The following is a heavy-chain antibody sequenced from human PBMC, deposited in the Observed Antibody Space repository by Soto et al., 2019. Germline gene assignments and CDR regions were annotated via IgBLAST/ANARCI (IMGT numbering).Heavy chain of an antibody. Sequence: VQVEESGGGLVLPGGSLRLSCTVSADSEFSFSDQYMDWVRQAPGKGLEWVGRSRNRVNNLSTAYAASVQGRFTISRDESTNTVYLPMNTLKTEDTAVYYCYRVDPSAKRPDYWGQGTLGTVSS. V-gene: IGHV3-72*01. CDR3: YRVDPSAKRPDY. CDR1: EFSFSDQY. J-gene: IGHJ4*02. D-gene: IGHD2-15*01. CDR2: SRNRVNNLST.